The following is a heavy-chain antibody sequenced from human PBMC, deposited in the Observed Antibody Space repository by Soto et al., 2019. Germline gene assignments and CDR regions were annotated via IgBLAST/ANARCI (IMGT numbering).Heavy chain of an antibody. CDR1: GYTFTGYY. J-gene: IGHJ6*02. CDR3: ARDLRSIAVAGKPLSNYYYYYGMDV. Sequence: GASVKVSCKASGYTFTGYYIHWVRQAPGQGLEWMGWINPNSGGTNYAQKFQGWVTMTRDTSISTAYMELSRLRSDDTAVYYCARDLRSIAVAGKPLSNYYYYYGMDVWGQGTTVTVSS. CDR2: INPNSGGT. D-gene: IGHD6-19*01. V-gene: IGHV1-2*04.